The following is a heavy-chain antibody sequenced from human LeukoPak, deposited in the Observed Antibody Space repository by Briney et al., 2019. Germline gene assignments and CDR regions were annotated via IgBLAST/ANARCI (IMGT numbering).Heavy chain of an antibody. CDR2: IRSKAYGGTT. D-gene: IGHD3-22*01. V-gene: IGHV3-49*04. Sequence: GGSLRLSCTASGFTFGDYAMTWVRQAPGKGLEWVGFIRSKAYGGTTEYAASVIGRFTISRDDSKSIAYLQMNSLKTEDTAVYYCTTYYDSSGYYYRHGYFDYWGQGTLVTVSS. CDR1: GFTFGDYA. CDR3: TTYYDSSGYYYRHGYFDY. J-gene: IGHJ4*02.